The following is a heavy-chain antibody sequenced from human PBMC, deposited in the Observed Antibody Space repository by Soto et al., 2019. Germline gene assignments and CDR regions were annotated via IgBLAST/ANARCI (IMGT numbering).Heavy chain of an antibody. J-gene: IGHJ6*02. CDR3: AREGQAPYYYYGMDV. V-gene: IGHV1-18*01. Sequence: QVQVVQSGDEVKKPGASVKVSCKASGYTFTNDGFSWVRQAPGQGLEWMGWISGYNGNTKYAEKFQGRVTMTTDTSTSTAYMELRSLRSDDTAVYYCAREGQAPYYYYGMDVWGQGTAVTVSS. CDR1: GYTFTNDG. CDR2: ISGYNGNT.